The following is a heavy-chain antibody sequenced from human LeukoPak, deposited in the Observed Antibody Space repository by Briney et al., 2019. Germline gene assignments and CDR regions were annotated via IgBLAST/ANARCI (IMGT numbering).Heavy chain of an antibody. J-gene: IGHJ4*02. V-gene: IGHV1-69*01. Sequence: GSSVKVSCKSSGGTFISYAISWVRQAPGQGLEWMGGIIPIFGTANYAQKFQGRVTITADESTRTAYMELRSLRFEDTAVYFCARAGGYSGFDYYFDYWGQGTLVSVSS. D-gene: IGHD5-12*01. CDR3: ARAGGYSGFDYYFDY. CDR2: IIPIFGTA. CDR1: GGTFISYA.